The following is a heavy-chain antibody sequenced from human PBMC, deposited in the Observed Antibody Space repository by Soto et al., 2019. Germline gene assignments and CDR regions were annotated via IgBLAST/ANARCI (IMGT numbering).Heavy chain of an antibody. V-gene: IGHV3-21*01. D-gene: IGHD6-19*01. Sequence: EVQLVESGGGLVKPGGSLRLSCAASGFTFSSYSMNWVRQAPGKGLEWVSSISSSSSYIYYADSVKGRFTISRDNAKNLLYLQMNSLRAEDTAVYYCARDLGSSGWPEYYFDYWGQGTLVTVSS. CDR3: ARDLGSSGWPEYYFDY. CDR2: ISSSSSYI. J-gene: IGHJ4*02. CDR1: GFTFSSYS.